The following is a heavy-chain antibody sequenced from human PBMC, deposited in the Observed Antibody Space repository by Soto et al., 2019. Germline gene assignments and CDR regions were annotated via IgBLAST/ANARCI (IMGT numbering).Heavy chain of an antibody. D-gene: IGHD6-19*01. CDR1: GGTFSSYA. Sequence: SVKVSCKASGGTFSSYAISWVRQAPGQGLEWMGGIIPIFGTANYAQKFQGRVTITADKSTSTAYMELSSLRSEDTAVYYCARERYSSGWYRTNWFDPWGQGTLVTVSS. J-gene: IGHJ5*02. V-gene: IGHV1-69*06. CDR2: IIPIFGTA. CDR3: ARERYSSGWYRTNWFDP.